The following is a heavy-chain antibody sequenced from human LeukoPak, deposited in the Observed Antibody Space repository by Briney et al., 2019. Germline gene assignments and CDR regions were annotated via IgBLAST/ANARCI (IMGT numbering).Heavy chain of an antibody. CDR2: INWNGGST. Sequence: GGSLRLSCAASGFTFDDYGMSWVRQAPGKGLGWVSGINWNGGSTGYADSVKGRFTISRDNAKNSLYLQMKSLRAEDTALYYCARRASYSSSWYASYYYYMDVWGKGTTVTVSS. D-gene: IGHD6-13*01. CDR3: ARRASYSSSWYASYYYYMDV. J-gene: IGHJ6*03. CDR1: GFTFDDYG. V-gene: IGHV3-20*04.